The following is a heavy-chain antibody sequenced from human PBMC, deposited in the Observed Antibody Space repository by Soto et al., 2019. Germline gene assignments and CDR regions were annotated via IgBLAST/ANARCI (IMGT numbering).Heavy chain of an antibody. CDR3: ARDTAPSDV. CDR2: IIPIIGII. J-gene: IGHJ6*02. V-gene: IGHV1-69*04. CDR1: GGTFSTYT. D-gene: IGHD4-17*01. Sequence: ASVKVSCKASGGTFSTYTITWVRQAPGQGLEWMGRIIPIIGIINYAQKFQGRVTITADKFTGTAYMELSSLRSEDTAVYYCARDTAPSDVWGQGTTVTVSS.